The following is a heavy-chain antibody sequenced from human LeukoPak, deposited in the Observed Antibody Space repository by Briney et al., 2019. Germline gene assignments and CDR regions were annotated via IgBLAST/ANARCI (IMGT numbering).Heavy chain of an antibody. D-gene: IGHD1-20*01. J-gene: IGHJ4*02. V-gene: IGHV3-21*01. Sequence: GGSLRLSCAASGFTFSSYSMNWVRQAPGKGLEWVSSISSSSSYIYYADSVKGRFTISRDNAENSLYLQMNSLRAEDTAVYYCARARYNWIVLDYWGQGTLVTVSS. CDR3: ARARYNWIVLDY. CDR2: ISSSSSYI. CDR1: GFTFSSYS.